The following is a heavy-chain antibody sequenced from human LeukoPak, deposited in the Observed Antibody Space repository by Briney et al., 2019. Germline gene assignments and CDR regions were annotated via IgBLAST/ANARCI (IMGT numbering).Heavy chain of an antibody. Sequence: PARSLRLSCAAPGVTFSSYGMHWVRRPPAKGLLWVTVIWYDGSNKYYADSVKSRFTISRDNSKNTLYLQMNSLRAEDTAVYYSASRDCSGGSCQDYYGMDVWGQGTTVTVSS. V-gene: IGHV3-33*01. CDR2: IWYDGSNK. CDR1: GVTFSSYG. CDR3: ASRDCSGGSCQDYYGMDV. J-gene: IGHJ6*02. D-gene: IGHD2-15*01.